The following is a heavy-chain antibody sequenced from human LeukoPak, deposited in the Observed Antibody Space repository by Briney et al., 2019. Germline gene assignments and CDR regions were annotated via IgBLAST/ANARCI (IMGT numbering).Heavy chain of an antibody. V-gene: IGHV3-23*01. CDR3: VDWDPVDT. CDR1: GFTFSNYA. D-gene: IGHD3-9*01. CDR2: ISGSGDST. Sequence: PGGSLRLSCAASGFTFSNYAMSWVRQAPGKGLEWVSAISGSGDSTDYADSVKGRFTISRDNSKNTLYLQMNSLRAEDTAVYYCVDWDPVDTWGQGTLVTVSS. J-gene: IGHJ5*02.